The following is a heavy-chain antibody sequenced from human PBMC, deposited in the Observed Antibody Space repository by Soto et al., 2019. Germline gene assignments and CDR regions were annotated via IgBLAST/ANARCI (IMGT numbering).Heavy chain of an antibody. Sequence: QVQLVQSGAEVKKPGSSVKVSCKASGGTFSSYAISWVRQAPGQGLEWMGGIIPIFGTANYAQKFQGRVTITADESTSTAYTELSSLRSEDTAVYYCARDLGYCSGGSCYSGGYYYYYYYGMDVW. CDR2: IIPIFGTA. CDR1: GGTFSSYA. CDR3: ARDLGYCSGGSCYSGGYYYYYYYGMDV. D-gene: IGHD2-15*01. V-gene: IGHV1-69*01. J-gene: IGHJ6*01.